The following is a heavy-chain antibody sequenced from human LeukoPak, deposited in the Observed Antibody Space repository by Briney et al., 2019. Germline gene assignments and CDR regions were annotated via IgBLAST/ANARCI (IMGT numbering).Heavy chain of an antibody. D-gene: IGHD2-8*02. CDR3: ARGYWYYLDY. Sequence: GGSLRLSCAASGFTFSTYWMNWVRQAPGKGLEWGANIKVDGSEKYYTDSVKGPFTISRDNAKNSLYLQMNSLRAEDTAVYYCARGYWYYLDYWGQGTLVTVSS. CDR2: IKVDGSEK. V-gene: IGHV3-7*01. CDR1: GFTFSTYW. J-gene: IGHJ4*02.